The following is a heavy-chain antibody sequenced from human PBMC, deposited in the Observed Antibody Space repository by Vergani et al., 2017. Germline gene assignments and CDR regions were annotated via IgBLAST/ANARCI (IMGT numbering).Heavy chain of an antibody. Sequence: EVQLVQSGAEVKKPGESLKISCTGSGYRFTSYWIGWVRQLPGKGLEWMGIIYTGDSDTRYSPSFQGQVNFSADKSISTAYLHWSSLKASDTTMYYCARPESFGDLLSIPYWGQGTLVTVSS. CDR2: IYTGDSDT. V-gene: IGHV5-51*01. D-gene: IGHD3-10*01. CDR3: ARPESFGDLLSIPY. CDR1: GYRFTSYW. J-gene: IGHJ4*02.